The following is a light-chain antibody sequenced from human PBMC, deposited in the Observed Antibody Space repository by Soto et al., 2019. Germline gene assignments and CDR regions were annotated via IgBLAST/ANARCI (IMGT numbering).Light chain of an antibody. V-gene: IGKV1-5*01. CDR3: QHRISLPST. J-gene: IGKJ4*01. CDR2: DAS. Sequence: DIQMTQSPSTLAASVGDRVTITCRASQSISSCLAWYQQKPGKAPKLLIYDASRLESGIPARFSGSGSGTDFTLTISSLVFLDFAVSSCQHRISLPSTFRVWIQVDI. CDR1: QSISSC.